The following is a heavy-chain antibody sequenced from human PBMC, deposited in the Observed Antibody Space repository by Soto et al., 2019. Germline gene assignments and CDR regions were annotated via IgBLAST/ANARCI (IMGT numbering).Heavy chain of an antibody. D-gene: IGHD3-10*01. CDR3: ATGIYGSGSYYGFDY. J-gene: IGHJ4*02. CDR2: IYYSGST. CDR1: GGSISSGGYY. Sequence: QVQLQESGPGLVKPSQTLSLTCTVSGGSISSGGYYWSWIRQHPGKGLEWIGYIYYSGSTYYNPSLKSRVTISVETSKNQFSLKLSSGTAADTAGYYCATGIYGSGSYYGFDYWGQGTLVTVSS. V-gene: IGHV4-31*03.